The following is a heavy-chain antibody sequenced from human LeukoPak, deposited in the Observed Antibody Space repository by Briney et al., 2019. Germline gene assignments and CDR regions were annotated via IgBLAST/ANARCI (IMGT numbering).Heavy chain of an antibody. CDR2: VSGGGSST. Sequence: PGGSLSLSCGASGFTFSTYAMSWVRQAPGKWLQWVSAVSGGGSSTYYADSVKGRFTISRDNSKNTLSLQMNSLRADDTAVYYCAKRGMTTVKEGFDYWGQGTLVTVSS. D-gene: IGHD4-11*01. J-gene: IGHJ4*02. CDR1: GFTFSTYA. CDR3: AKRGMTTVKEGFDY. V-gene: IGHV3-23*01.